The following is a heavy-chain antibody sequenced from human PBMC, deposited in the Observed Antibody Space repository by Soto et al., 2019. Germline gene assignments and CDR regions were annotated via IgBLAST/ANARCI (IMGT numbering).Heavy chain of an antibody. CDR2: ISGSGSSS. V-gene: IGHV3-23*01. Sequence: HPGGSLRLSCAASGFTFSSYAMTWARQAPGKGLEWVSAISGSGSSSYYAGSVKGRFTISRVNSKNTLYLQMNSLGAEDTAVYYCVKGVSKYCSGGSFYNFAYWGQGIQVTVSS. CDR3: VKGVSKYCSGGSFYNFAY. J-gene: IGHJ4*02. D-gene: IGHD2-15*01. CDR1: GFTFSSYA.